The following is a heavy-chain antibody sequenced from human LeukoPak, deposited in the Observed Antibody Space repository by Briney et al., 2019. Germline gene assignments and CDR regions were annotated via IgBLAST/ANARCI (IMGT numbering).Heavy chain of an antibody. V-gene: IGHV3-30*02. J-gene: IGHJ6*04. CDR2: IRYDGSNK. CDR3: ARDKSEWETNSSGYTDV. CDR1: GFTFSIYD. Sequence: GGSLRLSCSPSGFTFSIYDMHWVRQAPGKGLEWVALIRYDGSNKYYADSVKGRFTVSRDNSKNTLYLQMNSLRAEDTAVYYRARDKSEWETNSSGYTDVWGKGTTVTVSS. D-gene: IGHD2-2*02.